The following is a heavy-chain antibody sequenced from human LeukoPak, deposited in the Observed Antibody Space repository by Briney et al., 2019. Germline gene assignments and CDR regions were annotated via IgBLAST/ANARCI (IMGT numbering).Heavy chain of an antibody. CDR2: IKQDGSEK. J-gene: IGHJ4*02. Sequence: PGGSLRLSCAASGFTFSSYAMSWVRQAPGKGLEWVANIKQDGSEKYYVDSVKGRFTISRDNAKNSLYLQMNSLRAEDTAVYYCARDEYGDFDYWGQGTLVTVSS. CDR3: ARDEYGDFDY. CDR1: GFTFSSYA. V-gene: IGHV3-7*01. D-gene: IGHD4-17*01.